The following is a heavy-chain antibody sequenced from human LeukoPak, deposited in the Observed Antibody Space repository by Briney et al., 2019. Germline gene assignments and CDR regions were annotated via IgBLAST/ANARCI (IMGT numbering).Heavy chain of an antibody. Sequence: PGGSLRLSCAASGFTFSSYAMHWVRQAPGKGLEWVAVISYDGSNKYYADSVKGRFTISRDNSKNTLYLQMNSLRAEDTAVYYCARESRGNWNYYYYYMDVWGKGTTVTVSS. D-gene: IGHD1-1*01. CDR3: ARESRGNWNYYYYYMDV. V-gene: IGHV3-30-3*01. CDR2: ISYDGSNK. CDR1: GFTFSSYA. J-gene: IGHJ6*03.